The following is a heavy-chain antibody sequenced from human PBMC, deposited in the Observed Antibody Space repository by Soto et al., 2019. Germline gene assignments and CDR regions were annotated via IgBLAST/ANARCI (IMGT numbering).Heavy chain of an antibody. Sequence: GGSLRLSCAASGFTLTSYTMNCVLQAPEKGLEWVSSITTSSNYIHYADSVKGRFTISRDNANNSLYLQMNTLRAEDTAVYFCARGYFDYWGQGALVTVSS. D-gene: IGHD3-10*01. CDR1: GFTLTSYT. J-gene: IGHJ4*02. V-gene: IGHV3-21*01. CDR3: ARGYFDY. CDR2: ITTSSNYI.